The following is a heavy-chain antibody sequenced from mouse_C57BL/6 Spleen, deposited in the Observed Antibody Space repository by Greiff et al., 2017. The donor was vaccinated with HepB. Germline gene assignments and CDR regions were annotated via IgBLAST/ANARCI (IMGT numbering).Heavy chain of an antibody. D-gene: IGHD1-1*01. CDR1: GYAFSSSW. Sequence: VQRVESGPELVKPGASVKISCKASGYAFSSSWMNWVKQRPGKGLEWIGRIYPGDGDTNYNGKFKGKATLTADKSSSTAYMQLSSLTSEDSAVYFCASYYYGSSLYYFDYWGQGTTLTVSS. V-gene: IGHV1-82*01. CDR2: IYPGDGDT. CDR3: ASYYYGSSLYYFDY. J-gene: IGHJ2*01.